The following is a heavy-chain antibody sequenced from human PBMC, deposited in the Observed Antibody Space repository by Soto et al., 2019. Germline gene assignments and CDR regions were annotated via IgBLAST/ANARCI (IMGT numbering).Heavy chain of an antibody. CDR3: ARDRVTPPSLSYHYYGMDV. J-gene: IGHJ6*02. Sequence: SQTLSLTCAISGDSVSSNSAAWNWIRQSPSRGLEWLGRTYYRSKWYNDYAVSVKSQITINPDTSKNQFSLQLNSVTPEDTAVYYCARDRVTPPSLSYHYYGMDVWGQGTTVTVSS. CDR1: GDSVSSNSAA. V-gene: IGHV6-1*01. CDR2: TYYRSKWYN. D-gene: IGHD2-21*02.